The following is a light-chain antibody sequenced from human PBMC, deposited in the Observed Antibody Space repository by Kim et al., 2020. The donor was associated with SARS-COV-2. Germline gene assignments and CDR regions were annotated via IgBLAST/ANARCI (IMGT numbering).Light chain of an antibody. J-gene: IGLJ2*01. Sequence: SYELTQPPSASVSPGQTLTIVCSGDKLGQKYVSWYQQRPGQSPVLVIYQNDKRPSGIPERFSGSNSGNTATLTISETQAMDEADYYCQTWDNCAVFGGGTQLTVL. CDR3: QTWDNCAV. V-gene: IGLV3-1*01. CDR1: KLGQKY. CDR2: QND.